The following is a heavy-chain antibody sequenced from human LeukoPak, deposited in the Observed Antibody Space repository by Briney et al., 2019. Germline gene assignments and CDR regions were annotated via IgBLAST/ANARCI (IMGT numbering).Heavy chain of an antibody. D-gene: IGHD6-13*01. Sequence: GGSLRLSCAASGFTFTNAWMSWVRQAPGKGLEWVGRIKSKTDGGTTDYAAPVKGRLTISRDDSKNTLYLQMNSLKTEDTAVYYCTTEGIAADAIDYWGQGTLVTVSS. V-gene: IGHV3-15*01. CDR2: IKSKTDGGTT. CDR1: GFTFTNAW. CDR3: TTEGIAADAIDY. J-gene: IGHJ4*02.